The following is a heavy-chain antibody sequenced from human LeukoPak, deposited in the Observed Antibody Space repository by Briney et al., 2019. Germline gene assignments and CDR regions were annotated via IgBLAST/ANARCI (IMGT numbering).Heavy chain of an antibody. CDR2: IYYSGST. Sequence: SETLSLTCTVSGGSISSSSYYWGWIRQPPGKGLEWIGSIYYSGSTYYNPSLKSRVTISVDTSKNQFSLKLSSVTAADTAVYYCARSAIAAADPLDYWGQGTLVTVSS. J-gene: IGHJ4*02. CDR1: GGSISSSSYY. D-gene: IGHD6-13*01. CDR3: ARSAIAAADPLDY. V-gene: IGHV4-39*01.